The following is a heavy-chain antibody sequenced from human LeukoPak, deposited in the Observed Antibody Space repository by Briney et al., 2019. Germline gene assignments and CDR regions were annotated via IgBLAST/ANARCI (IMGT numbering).Heavy chain of an antibody. J-gene: IGHJ4*02. D-gene: IGHD3-22*01. V-gene: IGHV4-34*01. CDR1: GGSFSGYY. CDR2: INHSGST. CDR3: ARSPNRVINDFDY. Sequence: SETLSLTCAVYGGSFSGYYWSWIRQPPGKGLEWIGEINHSGSTNYNPSLKSRVTISVDTSKNQFSLKLSSVTAADTAVYYCARSPNRVINDFDYWGQGTLVTVSS.